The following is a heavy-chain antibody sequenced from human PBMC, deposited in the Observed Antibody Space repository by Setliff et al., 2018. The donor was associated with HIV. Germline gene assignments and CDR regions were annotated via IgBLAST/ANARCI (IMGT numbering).Heavy chain of an antibody. Sequence: PSETLSLTCAVYNGSFSGYYWSWIRQPPGKGLEWIGEINHSGSTNYKPSLKSRVTISVDTSKNQFSLKLSSVTAADMALYYCARDHYGDVWGTYRPDAFDVWGQGTMVTV. CDR1: NGSFSGYY. V-gene: IGHV4-34*01. J-gene: IGHJ3*01. CDR3: ARDHYGDVWGTYRPDAFDV. CDR2: INHSGST. D-gene: IGHD3-16*02.